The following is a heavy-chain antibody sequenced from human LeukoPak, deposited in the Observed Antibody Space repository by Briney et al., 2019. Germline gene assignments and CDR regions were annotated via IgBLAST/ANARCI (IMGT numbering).Heavy chain of an antibody. CDR1: GASISNTSYY. CDR2: IYYSGST. V-gene: IGHV4-39*01. CDR3: ARHQSSGWYPAYYYYGMDV. J-gene: IGHJ6*02. Sequence: SETLSLTCTVSGASISNTSYYWGWIRQPPGKGLEWIGSIYYSGSTYYNPSLKSRVAISVDTSKSQFSLKLSSVTAADTAVYYCARHQSSGWYPAYYYYGMDVWGQGTTVTVSS. D-gene: IGHD6-19*01.